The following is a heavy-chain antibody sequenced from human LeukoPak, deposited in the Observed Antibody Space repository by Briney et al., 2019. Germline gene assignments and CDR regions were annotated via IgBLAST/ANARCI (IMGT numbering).Heavy chain of an antibody. CDR3: ARSMISMLKVYWFDP. D-gene: IGHD2-8*01. V-gene: IGHV4-38-2*01. CDR1: GYSIRSGYS. Sequence: PSETLSLTCSVSGYSIRSGYSWGWIRQPPGKGLEWIGSISHSGNTYYNPSLKSRVTISLDTSKNQFSLKLNSVTAADTAVYFCARSMISMLKVYWFDPWGQGTLVTVSS. J-gene: IGHJ5*02. CDR2: ISHSGNT.